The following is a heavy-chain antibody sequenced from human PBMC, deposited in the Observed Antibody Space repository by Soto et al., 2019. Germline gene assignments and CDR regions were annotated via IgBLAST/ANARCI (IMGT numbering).Heavy chain of an antibody. CDR2: IIPIFGTA. CDR1: GGTFSSYA. CDR3: AREGLGCSGGSCYSCDY. Sequence: QVQLVQSGAEVKKPGSSVKVSCKASGGTFSSYAISWVRQAPGQGLEWVGGIIPIFGTANYAQKFQGRVTITADESTSTAYMELSSLRSEDTAVYYCAREGLGCSGGSCYSCDYWGQGTLVTVSS. D-gene: IGHD2-15*01. V-gene: IGHV1-69*12. J-gene: IGHJ4*02.